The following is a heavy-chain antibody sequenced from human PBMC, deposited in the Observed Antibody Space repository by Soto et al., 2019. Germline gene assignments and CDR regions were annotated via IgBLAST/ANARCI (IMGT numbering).Heavy chain of an antibody. D-gene: IGHD2-15*01. V-gene: IGHV3-53*01. Sequence: PGGSLRLSCAASWFTVSSNYMSWVRQAPGKGLEWVSVIYSGGSTYYADSVKGRFTISRDNSKNTLYLQMNSLRAEDTAVYYCARAEWWGSSATRYYFDYWGQGTLVTVSS. CDR1: WFTVSSNY. CDR2: IYSGGST. CDR3: ARAEWWGSSATRYYFDY. J-gene: IGHJ4*02.